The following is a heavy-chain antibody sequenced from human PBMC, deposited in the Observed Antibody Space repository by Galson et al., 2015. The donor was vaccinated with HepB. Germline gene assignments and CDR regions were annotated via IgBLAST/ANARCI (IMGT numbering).Heavy chain of an antibody. J-gene: IGHJ4*02. D-gene: IGHD6-19*01. Sequence: SVKVSCKASDNSLTIYGISWVRQAPGQGLEWMAWISVYTGNTNHAQKFQDRVTLTTDTSTTTVYMEVRSLTFDDTAVYYCARDRGALADGMDNWGQGTLVTVSS. CDR2: ISVYTGNT. CDR3: ARDRGALADGMDN. CDR1: DNSLTIYG. V-gene: IGHV1-18*04.